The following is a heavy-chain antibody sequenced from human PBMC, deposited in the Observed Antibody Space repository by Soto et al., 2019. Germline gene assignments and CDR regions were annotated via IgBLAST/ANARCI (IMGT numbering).Heavy chain of an antibody. Sequence: EVQLVESGGGLVQPGGSLILSCAASGFTFSNYWMVWVRQAPRKGLVWVSRIIDDGLYTTYADSVKGRFTISRDNAKNTVYLQMNSLRVEDTAVYYCARGILGSGTANDHWGQGTLVTVSS. V-gene: IGHV3-74*03. J-gene: IGHJ4*02. D-gene: IGHD3-10*01. CDR3: ARGILGSGTANDH. CDR1: GFTFSNYW. CDR2: IIDDGLYT.